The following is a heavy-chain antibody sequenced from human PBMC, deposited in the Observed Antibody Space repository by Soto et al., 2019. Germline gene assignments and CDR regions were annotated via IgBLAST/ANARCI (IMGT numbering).Heavy chain of an antibody. CDR3: ARIQDYYDSSGSRARSEYFQH. J-gene: IGHJ1*01. CDR2: IYYSGST. D-gene: IGHD3-22*01. Sequence: PSETLSLTCTVSGGSISSSSYYWGWIRQPPGKGLEWIGSIYYSGSTYYNPSLKSRVTISVDTSKNQFSLKLSSVTAADTAVYYCARIQDYYDSSGSRARSEYFQHWGQGTLVTVSS. V-gene: IGHV4-39*01. CDR1: GGSISSSSYY.